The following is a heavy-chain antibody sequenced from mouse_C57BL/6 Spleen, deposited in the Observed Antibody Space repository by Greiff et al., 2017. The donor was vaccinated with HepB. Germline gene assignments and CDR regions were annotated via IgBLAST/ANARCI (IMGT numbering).Heavy chain of an antibody. CDR1: GYSFTDYN. CDR3: ARSGITTVVATNPYWYFDV. Sequence: VQLQQSGPELVKPGASVKISCKASGYSFTDYNMNWVKQSNGKSLEWIGVINPNYGTTSYNQKFKGKATLTVDQSSSTAYMQLNSLTSEDSAVYYCARSGITTVVATNPYWYFDVWGTGTTVTVSS. J-gene: IGHJ1*03. CDR2: INPNYGTT. D-gene: IGHD1-1*01. V-gene: IGHV1-39*01.